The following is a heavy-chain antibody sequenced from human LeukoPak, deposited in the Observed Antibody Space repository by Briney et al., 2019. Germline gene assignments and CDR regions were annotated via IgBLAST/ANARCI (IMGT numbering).Heavy chain of an antibody. Sequence: SKTLSLTCSVSGDSISDYYWNWIRQPAGKGLEWIGRIYSSGSTDYNSSLWSRVTISVDMSKHQFSLKLTYVTAADTAVYYCAREARMVVGQGFYMDVWGKGTTVTVSS. J-gene: IGHJ6*03. CDR3: AREARMVVGQGFYMDV. CDR1: GDSISDYY. D-gene: IGHD3-22*01. V-gene: IGHV4-4*07. CDR2: IYSSGST.